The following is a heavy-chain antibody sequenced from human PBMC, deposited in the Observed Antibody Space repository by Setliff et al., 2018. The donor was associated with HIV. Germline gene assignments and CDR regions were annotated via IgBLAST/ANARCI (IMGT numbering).Heavy chain of an antibody. D-gene: IGHD3-22*01. CDR3: AGYSFGYYRGFDF. Sequence: PSETLSLTCTVSGGSISSSSYYWGCIRQPPGKGLEWIGHIYYSGSTYYNPSLKSRVTISVDTSKNQFSLKLSSVTAADTAVYYCAGYSFGYYRGFDFWGQGTLVTVSS. V-gene: IGHV4-39*01. J-gene: IGHJ4*02. CDR2: IYYSGST. CDR1: GGSISSSSYY.